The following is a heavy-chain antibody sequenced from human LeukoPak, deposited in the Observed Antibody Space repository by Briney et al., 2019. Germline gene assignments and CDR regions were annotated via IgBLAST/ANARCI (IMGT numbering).Heavy chain of an antibody. CDR1: GFTFSSYA. CDR2: ISGSGDTT. J-gene: IGHJ4*02. Sequence: PGGSLRLSCAASGFTFSSYAMNWVRQAPGKGLEWVSFISGSGDTTYYADSVKGRFTSSRDRSKNTLYLQMNSLRAEEAAVYYCAKTRGESRGASNYWGQGTLVTVSS. D-gene: IGHD1-26*01. CDR3: AKTRGESRGASNY. V-gene: IGHV3-23*01.